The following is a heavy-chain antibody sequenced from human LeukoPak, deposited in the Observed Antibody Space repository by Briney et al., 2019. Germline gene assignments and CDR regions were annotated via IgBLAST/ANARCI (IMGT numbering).Heavy chain of an antibody. D-gene: IGHD1-26*01. V-gene: IGHV3-23*01. Sequence: HTGGSLRLSCAASGFTFTSYSMNWVRQAPGKGLEWVSTISGGGGSTYYADSVKGRFTISRDNSKNTLYLQVNSLRAEDTAVYYCAKGGKWDVTPFDYWSQGTLVTVSS. CDR3: AKGGKWDVTPFDY. J-gene: IGHJ4*02. CDR1: GFTFTSYS. CDR2: ISGGGGST.